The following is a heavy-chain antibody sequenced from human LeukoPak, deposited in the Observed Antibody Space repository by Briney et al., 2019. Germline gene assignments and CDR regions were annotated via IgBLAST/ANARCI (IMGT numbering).Heavy chain of an antibody. D-gene: IGHD6-19*01. Sequence: KPSDTLSLTRTLSCLSITSSCYDWGWIREPPGKGLEWIGSIFTSESTTYTPSLKTRVTISRDTSENQFSLKLSSVTAADTAVYYCARLGGWYGIEYWGQGTLVTVSS. J-gene: IGHJ4*02. CDR3: ARLGGWYGIEY. V-gene: IGHV4-39*07. CDR1: CLSITSSCYD. CDR2: IFTSEST.